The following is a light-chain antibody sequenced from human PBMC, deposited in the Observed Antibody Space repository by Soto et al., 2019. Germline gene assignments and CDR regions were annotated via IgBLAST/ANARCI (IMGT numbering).Light chain of an antibody. CDR1: QSVLYRSDNKNY. Sequence: DIVMTQSPGSLAVSLGERSTISCKSSQSVLYRSDNKNYLAWYQHKPGQPPKLLIYWASTRVSWVPDRFSGGGSGTDFTLTISSLLPEEVAVYYCQQYYSSPSEPSTFGQRTKLEI. CDR3: QQYYSSPSEPST. V-gene: IGKV4-1*01. J-gene: IGKJ2*01. CDR2: WAS.